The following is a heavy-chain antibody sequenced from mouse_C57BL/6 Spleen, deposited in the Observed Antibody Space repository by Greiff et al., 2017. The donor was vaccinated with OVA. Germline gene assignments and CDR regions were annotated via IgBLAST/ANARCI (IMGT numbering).Heavy chain of an antibody. CDR2: IWRGGST. Sequence: VQLQQSGPGLVQPSQSLSITCTVSGFSLTSYGVHWVRQSPGKGLEWLGVIWRGGSTDYNAAFMSRLSITKDNSKSQVFFKMNSLQADDTAIYYCAKGDDYDDYAMDYWGQGTSVTVSS. D-gene: IGHD2-4*01. CDR1: GFSLTSYG. CDR3: AKGDDYDDYAMDY. J-gene: IGHJ4*01. V-gene: IGHV2-5*01.